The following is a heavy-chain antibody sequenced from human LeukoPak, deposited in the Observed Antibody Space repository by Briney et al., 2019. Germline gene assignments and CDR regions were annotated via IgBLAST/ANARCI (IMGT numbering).Heavy chain of an antibody. Sequence: SETLSLTCAVYGGSFSDYYWSWSRQPPGKGLEWIGEINHSGSTNYNPSLKSRVTISVDTSKNQFSLNLSSVTAADTAVYYCARGGRDYYGSGSYNWFDPWGQGTLVTVSS. D-gene: IGHD3-10*01. CDR3: ARGGRDYYGSGSYNWFDP. CDR2: INHSGST. V-gene: IGHV4-34*01. J-gene: IGHJ5*02. CDR1: GGSFSDYY.